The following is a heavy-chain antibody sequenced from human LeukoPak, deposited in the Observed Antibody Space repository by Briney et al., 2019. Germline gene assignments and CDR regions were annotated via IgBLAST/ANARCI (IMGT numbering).Heavy chain of an antibody. D-gene: IGHD3-16*01. CDR2: IYYSGST. CDR1: GGFISSYY. Sequence: SETLSLTCTVSGGFISSYYWSWIRQPPGKGLEWIGYIYYSGSTNYNPSLKSRVTISVDTSKNQFSLKLSSVTAADTAVYYCARAGGEQWGQGTLVTVSS. CDR3: ARAGGEQ. V-gene: IGHV4-59*01. J-gene: IGHJ4*02.